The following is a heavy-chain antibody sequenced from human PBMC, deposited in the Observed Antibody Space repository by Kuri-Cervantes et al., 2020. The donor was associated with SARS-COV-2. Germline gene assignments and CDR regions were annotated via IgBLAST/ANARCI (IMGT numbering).Heavy chain of an antibody. V-gene: IGHV6-1*01. CDR2: TYYRSKWYN. J-gene: IGHJ4*02. D-gene: IGHD6-13*01. CDR1: GDSVSSNSAA. CDR3: ARSKSAAAGIVDY. Sequence: LRLSCAASGDSVSSNSAAWNWIRQSPSRGLEWLGRTYYRSKWYNDYAVSVKSRITINPDTSKNQFSLQLNSVTPEDTAVYYCARSKSAAAGIVDYWGQGTLVTVSS.